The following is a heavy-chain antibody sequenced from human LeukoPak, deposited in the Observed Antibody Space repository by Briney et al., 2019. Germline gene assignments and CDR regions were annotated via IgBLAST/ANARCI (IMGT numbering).Heavy chain of an antibody. CDR2: INHRGRT. CDR3: ARDLRSGRANWLDP. CDR1: GESFNDYY. D-gene: IGHD3-10*01. J-gene: IGHJ5*02. V-gene: IGHV4-34*01. Sequence: PSETLSLTCAVYGESFNDYYWSWIRQPPGKGLEWIGEINHRGRTNYNPSLKYRVTTSIDTSKNQFSLNLTSVTAADTAVYYCARDLRSGRANWLDPWGQGTLVTVSS.